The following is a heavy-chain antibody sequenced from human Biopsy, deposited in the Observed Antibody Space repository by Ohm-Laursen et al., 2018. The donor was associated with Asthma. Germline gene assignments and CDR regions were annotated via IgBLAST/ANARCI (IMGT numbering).Heavy chain of an antibody. CDR1: GFTFSSYA. V-gene: IGHV3-23*01. CDR3: VKALGGGDGFDV. CDR2: ISTRGGSK. J-gene: IGHJ3*01. Sequence: GSLRLSCSASGFTFSSYAMSWVRQTPDRGLEWVSGISTRGGSKYYADSVKGRFTLSRDNSKTALSLQMNSLTEGDTAVYYCVKALGGGDGFDVWGLGTTVTVSS.